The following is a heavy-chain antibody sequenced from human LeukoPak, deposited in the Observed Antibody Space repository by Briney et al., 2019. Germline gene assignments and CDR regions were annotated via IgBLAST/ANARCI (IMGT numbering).Heavy chain of an antibody. CDR1: GGSISSSSYY. J-gene: IGHJ4*02. D-gene: IGHD6-13*01. V-gene: IGHV4-39*01. CDR3: ARGQQLVRKIDY. Sequence: SETLSLTCTVSGGSISSSSYYWGWIRQPPGKGLEWIGSIYCSGSTYYNPSLKGRVTISVDTSKNQFSLKLSSVTAADTAVYYCARGQQLVRKIDYWGQGTLVTVSS. CDR2: IYCSGST.